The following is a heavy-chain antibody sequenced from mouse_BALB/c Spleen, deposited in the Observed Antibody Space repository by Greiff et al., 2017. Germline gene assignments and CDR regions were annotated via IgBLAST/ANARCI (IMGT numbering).Heavy chain of an antibody. CDR3: ASYSTATGAMDY. Sequence: VQLQQSGAELAKPGASVKMSCKAFGYTFTSYWMHWVKQRPGQGLEWIGYINPSTGYTEYNQKFKDKATLTADKSSSTAYMQLSSLTSEDSAVYYCASYSTATGAMDYWGQGTSVTVSS. V-gene: IGHV1-7*01. CDR1: GYTFTSYW. D-gene: IGHD1-2*01. J-gene: IGHJ4*01. CDR2: INPSTGYT.